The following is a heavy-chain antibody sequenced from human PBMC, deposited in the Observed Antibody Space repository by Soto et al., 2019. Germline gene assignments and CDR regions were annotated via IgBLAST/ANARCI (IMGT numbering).Heavy chain of an antibody. CDR2: ISYDGSNK. J-gene: IGHJ4*02. Sequence: GGSLRLSCAASGFTFSSYGMHWVRQAPGKGREWVAVISYDGSNKYYADSVKGRFTISRDNSKNTLYLQMNSLRAEDTAVYYCARDRYDILTGYYYFDYWGQGTLGNVSS. D-gene: IGHD3-9*01. CDR3: ARDRYDILTGYYYFDY. CDR1: GFTFSSYG. V-gene: IGHV3-30*03.